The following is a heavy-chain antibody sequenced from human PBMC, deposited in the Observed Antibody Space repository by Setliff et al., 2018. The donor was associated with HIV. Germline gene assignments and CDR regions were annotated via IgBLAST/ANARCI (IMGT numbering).Heavy chain of an antibody. J-gene: IGHJ4*02. CDR1: GASISRSSYY. D-gene: IGHD6-13*01. CDR3: ASLLPYSSGWYDFDY. Sequence: KPSETLSLTCTVSGASISRSSYYWGWIRQPPGKGLEWIGSTYNSGSTYYNPSLKSRVMISVDTSNNQFSLKVISVTAADTAVYYCASLLPYSSGWYDFDYWGQGTLVTVSS. CDR2: TYNSGST. V-gene: IGHV4-39*07.